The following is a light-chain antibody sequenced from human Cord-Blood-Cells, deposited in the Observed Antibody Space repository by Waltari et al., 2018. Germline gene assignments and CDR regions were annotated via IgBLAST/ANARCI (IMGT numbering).Light chain of an antibody. V-gene: IGLV1-47*01. Sequence: QSVLTQPPSASGTPGQRGTISCSGSSSTIGRNYVYWYPQLPGTAPKLLIYRTNLRPSGVPYRFSGSKSGTSASLAINGLRSEDEADYYCAAWDDSLSGWVFGGGTKLTVL. CDR2: RTN. CDR3: AAWDDSLSGWV. CDR1: SSTIGRNY. J-gene: IGLJ3*02.